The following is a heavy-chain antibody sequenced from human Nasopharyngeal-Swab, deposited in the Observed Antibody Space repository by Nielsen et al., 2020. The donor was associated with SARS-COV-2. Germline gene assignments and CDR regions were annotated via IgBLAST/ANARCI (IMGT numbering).Heavy chain of an antibody. CDR2: ISSRGDYI. CDR3: ARGTADYSNPSFDY. CDR1: GFTFSIYT. J-gene: IGHJ4*02. Sequence: GGSLRLSCVASGFTFSIYTMNWVRQAPGKGLEWVSAISSRGDYIYYAPSVEGRFTISRDNAKNSLYLLVNSLRSEDTALYYCARGTADYSNPSFDYWGQGTLVTVPS. D-gene: IGHD4-11*01. V-gene: IGHV3-21*04.